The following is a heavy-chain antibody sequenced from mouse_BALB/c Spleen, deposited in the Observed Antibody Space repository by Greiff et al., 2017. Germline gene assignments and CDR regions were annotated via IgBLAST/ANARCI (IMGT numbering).Heavy chain of an antibody. D-gene: IGHD1-2*01. CDR2: INPYNDGT. CDR1: GYTFTSYV. J-gene: IGHJ4*01. V-gene: IGHV1-14*01. Sequence: VQLQQSGPELVKPGASVKMSCKASGYTFTSYVMHWVKQKPGQGLEWIGYINPYNDGTKYNEKFKGKATLTSDKSSSTAYMELSILTSEDSAVYYCARSGYPYAMDYWGQGTSVTVSS. CDR3: ARSGYPYAMDY.